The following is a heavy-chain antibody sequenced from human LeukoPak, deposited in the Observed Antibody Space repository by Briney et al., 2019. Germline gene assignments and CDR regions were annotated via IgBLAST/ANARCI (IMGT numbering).Heavy chain of an antibody. Sequence: GRSLRLSCTASGFSFRTYNLHWVRQAPGKGLEWVAVISYDGSNKYYADSVKGRFTISRDNSKNTLYLQMNSLRAEDTAVYYRARGYSSSWYVLDYWGQGTLVTVSS. D-gene: IGHD6-13*01. CDR2: ISYDGSNK. V-gene: IGHV3-30*19. CDR3: ARGYSSSWYVLDY. J-gene: IGHJ4*02. CDR1: GFSFRTYN.